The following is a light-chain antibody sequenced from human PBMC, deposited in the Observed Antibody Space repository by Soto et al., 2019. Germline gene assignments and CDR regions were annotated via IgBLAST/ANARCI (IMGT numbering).Light chain of an antibody. CDR1: YSNIGAGYE. J-gene: IGLJ3*02. V-gene: IGLV1-40*01. CDR2: GHN. CDR3: QSYDSSLSGSGV. Sequence: QSVLTQPPSVSGAPGQRVTISCTGSYSNIGAGYEVHWYQQIPGTAPKLLISGHNNRRSGVPDRFFGSKSGTSASLTIIGLQAEDEADYYCQSYDSSLSGSGVFGGGTKLTVL.